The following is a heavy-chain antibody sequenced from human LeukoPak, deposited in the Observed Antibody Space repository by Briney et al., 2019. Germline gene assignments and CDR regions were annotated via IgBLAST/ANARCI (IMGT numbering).Heavy chain of an antibody. CDR2: IIPNFGTA. D-gene: IGHD6-13*01. Sequence: SVKVSCKASGGTFSSYAISWVRQAPGQGLEWMGGIIPNFGTANYAQKFQGRVTITTDESTSTAYMELSSLRSEDTAVYYCARGEAALPHYYYYMDVWGKGTTVTVSS. J-gene: IGHJ6*03. V-gene: IGHV1-69*05. CDR3: ARGEAALPHYYYYMDV. CDR1: GGTFSSYA.